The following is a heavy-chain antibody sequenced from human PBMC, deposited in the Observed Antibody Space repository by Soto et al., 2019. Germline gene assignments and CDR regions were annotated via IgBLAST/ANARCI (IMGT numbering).Heavy chain of an antibody. CDR3: SALALNCSGGWYELTD. J-gene: IGHJ4*02. CDR2: IKSKTDGGTT. Sequence: EVQLVESGGGLVKPGGSLRLSCAASGFTFSNVWMNWVRQAPGKGLEWVGRIKSKTDGGTTDYAAPVKGRLSISRDDSKNLRSLQMDSLYSANAAVYYGSALALNCSGGWYELTDGGEGTLVTVCS. CDR1: GFTFSNVW. V-gene: IGHV3-15*07. D-gene: IGHD6-19*01.